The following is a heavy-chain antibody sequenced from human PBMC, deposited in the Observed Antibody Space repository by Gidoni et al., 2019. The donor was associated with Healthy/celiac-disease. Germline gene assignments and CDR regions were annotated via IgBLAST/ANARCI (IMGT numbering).Heavy chain of an antibody. D-gene: IGHD6-19*01. Sequence: QVQLVQSGAEVKKPGYSVKVSCKASGGNFSSYAISWVRQAPGQGLEWMGGIIPIFGTANYAQKFQGRVTITADESTSTAYMELSSLRSEDTAVYYCARGEEGYSSGWYKFDYWGQGTLVTVSS. CDR1: GGNFSSYA. CDR3: ARGEEGYSSGWYKFDY. J-gene: IGHJ4*02. V-gene: IGHV1-69*01. CDR2: IIPIFGTA.